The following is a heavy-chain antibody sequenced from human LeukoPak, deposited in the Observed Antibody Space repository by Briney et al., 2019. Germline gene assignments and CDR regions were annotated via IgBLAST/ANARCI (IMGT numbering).Heavy chain of an antibody. V-gene: IGHV3-30*02. Sequence: GGSLRLSCAASGFTFSSYGMHWVRQAPGKGLEWVAFIRYDGSNKYYADSVKGRFTISRDNSKNTLYLQMNSLGAEDTAVYYCAKLYSSSWPYYFDYWGQGTLVTVSS. CDR2: IRYDGSNK. D-gene: IGHD6-13*01. CDR3: AKLYSSSWPYYFDY. J-gene: IGHJ4*02. CDR1: GFTFSSYG.